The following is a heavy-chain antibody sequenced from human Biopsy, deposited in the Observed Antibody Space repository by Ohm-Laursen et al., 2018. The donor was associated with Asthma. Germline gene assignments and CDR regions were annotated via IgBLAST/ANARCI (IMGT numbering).Heavy chain of an antibody. D-gene: IGHD6-6*01. CDR2: IFFDGSNK. V-gene: IGHV3-30-3*01. CDR1: GFTFHNYV. CDR3: ARGKTWGRSYYFDY. Sequence: SLRLSCAASGFTFHNYVMHWVRQAPGQGLEWVAGIFFDGSNKYYADSVKGRFTISRDNSKDTLYLQVNSLRGDDTAVYYCARGKTWGRSYYFDYWGQGILVTVSS. J-gene: IGHJ4*02.